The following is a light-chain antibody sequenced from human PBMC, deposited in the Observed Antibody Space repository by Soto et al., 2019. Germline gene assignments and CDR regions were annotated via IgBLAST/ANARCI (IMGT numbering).Light chain of an antibody. CDR1: QNINNY. V-gene: IGKV1-33*01. CDR2: DAS. J-gene: IGKJ5*01. Sequence: IQMTQSPCCLSASALDRVSITFQASQNINNYLNWYQQKPGRAPKLLIYDASNLEAGVPSRFRGSGSGIDFTFTISRLQPEDIATYYCQQYENLPIFGQGTRLEIK. CDR3: QQYENLPI.